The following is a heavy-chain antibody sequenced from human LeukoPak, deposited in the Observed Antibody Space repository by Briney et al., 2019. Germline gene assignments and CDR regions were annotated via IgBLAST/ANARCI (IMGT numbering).Heavy chain of an antibody. D-gene: IGHD1-1*01. J-gene: IGHJ4*02. CDR3: ARGRRPAAAKSWPGTIH. V-gene: IGHV1-18*01. CDR2: ISAYNGNT. CDR1: GYTFTSYG. Sequence: ASVKVSCKASGYTFTSYGISWVRQAPGQGLEWMGWISAYNGNTNYAQKLQGRVTMTTDTSTSTAYMELRSLRSDDTAVYYCARGRRPAAAKSWPGTIHWGQGTLVTVSS.